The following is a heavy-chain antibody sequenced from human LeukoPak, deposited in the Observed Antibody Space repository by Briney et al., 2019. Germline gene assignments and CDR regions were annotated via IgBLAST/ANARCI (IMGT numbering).Heavy chain of an antibody. CDR1: GFTFSSYA. V-gene: IGHV3-30*04. CDR3: AKDHRSSSWYGYYYYYMDV. D-gene: IGHD6-13*01. J-gene: IGHJ6*03. Sequence: GGSLRLSCAASGFTFSSYAMHWVRQAPGKGLEWVALISYDGSNKYYADSVKGRFTISRDNSKNTLYLQMNSLRAEDTAVYYCAKDHRSSSWYGYYYYYMDVWGKGTTVTISS. CDR2: ISYDGSNK.